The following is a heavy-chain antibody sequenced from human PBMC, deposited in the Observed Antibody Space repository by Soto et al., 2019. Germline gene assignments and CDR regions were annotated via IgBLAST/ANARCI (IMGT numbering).Heavy chain of an antibody. CDR1: GFTFSSYG. V-gene: IGHV3-30*18. CDR3: AKETYSGPLDY. CDR2: ISYDGSNK. D-gene: IGHD2-15*01. Sequence: QVQLVESGGGVVQPGRSLRLSCAASGFTFSSYGMHWVRQAPGKGLEWVAVISYDGSNKYYADSVKGRITISRDNSKNTLYLQMNSQRAEDTAVYYCAKETYSGPLDYWGQGTLVTVSS. J-gene: IGHJ4*02.